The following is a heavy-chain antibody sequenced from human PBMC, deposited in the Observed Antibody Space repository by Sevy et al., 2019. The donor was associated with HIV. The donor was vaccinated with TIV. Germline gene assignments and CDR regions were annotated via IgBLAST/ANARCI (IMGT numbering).Heavy chain of an antibody. CDR1: GGTFSSYA. D-gene: IGHD6-19*01. Sequence: ASVKVSCKASGGTFSSYAISWVRQAHGQGLEWMGGIIPIFGTANYAQKFQGRVTITADKSTSTAYMELSSLRSEDTAVYYCARQYSSGSGPLKTWGQGTLVTVSS. CDR3: ARQYSSGSGPLKT. J-gene: IGHJ4*02. CDR2: IIPIFGTA. V-gene: IGHV1-69*06.